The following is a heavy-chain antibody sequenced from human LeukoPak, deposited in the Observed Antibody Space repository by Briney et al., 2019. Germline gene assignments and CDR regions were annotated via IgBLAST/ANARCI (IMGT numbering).Heavy chain of an antibody. V-gene: IGHV3-23*01. CDR1: GFTFSSYA. CDR3: AKDPNRRPYYYGSGSYRDP. CDR2: ISGGGGST. J-gene: IGHJ5*02. D-gene: IGHD3-10*01. Sequence: GGSLRLSCAASGFTFSSYAMSWVRQAPGKGLEWVSAISGGGGSTYYADSVKGRFTISRDNSRNTLYLQMNSLRAEDTAVYYCAKDPNRRPYYYGSGSYRDPWGQGTLVTVSS.